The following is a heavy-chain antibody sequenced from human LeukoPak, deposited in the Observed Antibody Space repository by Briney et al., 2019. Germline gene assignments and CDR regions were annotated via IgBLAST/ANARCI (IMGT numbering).Heavy chain of an antibody. CDR3: ARSDSFNWFDP. V-gene: IGHV4-39*07. CDR1: GGSISSSSYY. J-gene: IGHJ5*02. D-gene: IGHD2-21*02. Sequence: SETLSLTCTVSGGSISSSSYYWGWIRQPPGKGLEWIGSIHYSGSTYYNPSLKSRVTISVDTSKNQFSLKLSSVTAADTAVYYCARSDSFNWFDPWGQGTLVTVSS. CDR2: IHYSGST.